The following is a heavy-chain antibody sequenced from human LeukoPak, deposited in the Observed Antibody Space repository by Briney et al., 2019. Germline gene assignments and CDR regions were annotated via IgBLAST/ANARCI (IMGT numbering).Heavy chain of an antibody. D-gene: IGHD3-3*01. CDR1: GFTFSSYG. Sequence: GGSLRLSCAASGFTFSSYGMHWVRQAPGKGLEWVAVISYDGSNKYYADSVKGRFTISRDNSKNTLYLQMNSLRAEDTAVYYCAKGDDFWSGYFGLDYYYYMDVWGKGTTVTVSS. CDR2: ISYDGSNK. V-gene: IGHV3-30*18. CDR3: AKGDDFWSGYFGLDYYYYMDV. J-gene: IGHJ6*03.